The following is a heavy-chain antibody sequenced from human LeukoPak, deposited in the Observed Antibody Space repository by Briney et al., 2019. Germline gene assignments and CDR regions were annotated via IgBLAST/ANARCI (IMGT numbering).Heavy chain of an antibody. V-gene: IGHV4-34*01. CDR2: INHSGST. Sequence: SETLSLTCAVYGGSFSGYYWSWIRQPPGKGLEWIGEINHSGSTNYNPSLKSRVTISVDTSKNQFSLKLSSVTAADTAVYYCARGRRPPPPYYYDSSGYLLPAGFDYWGQGTLVTVSS. D-gene: IGHD3-22*01. CDR3: ARGRRPPPPYYYDSSGYLLPAGFDY. J-gene: IGHJ4*02. CDR1: GGSFSGYY.